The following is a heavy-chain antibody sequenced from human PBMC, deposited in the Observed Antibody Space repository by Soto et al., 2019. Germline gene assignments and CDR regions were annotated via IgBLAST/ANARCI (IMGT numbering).Heavy chain of an antibody. CDR3: ARESKWCGGQDFQD. CDR1: GFNFKYYA. D-gene: IGHD2-8*01. Sequence: EVQLLQSGGGLAQPGTSLRLSCAASGFNFKYYAMTWVRQAPGKGLEWVSTISGSGDKTDYADSVKGRFRVSSDNSKDTLYLQRDSLRADDTALYYCARESKWCGGQDFQDWGQGNLVTVSS. CDR2: ISGSGDKT. V-gene: IGHV3-23*01. J-gene: IGHJ1*01.